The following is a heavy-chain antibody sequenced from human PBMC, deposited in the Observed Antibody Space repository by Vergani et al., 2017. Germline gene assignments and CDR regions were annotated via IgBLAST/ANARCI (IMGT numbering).Heavy chain of an antibody. V-gene: IGHV4-39*01. J-gene: IGHJ2*01. CDR3: ASGKYYSDSTSHFRGRYFDV. D-gene: IGHD3-16*01. CDR2: INNSGNG. Sequence: QMQLQQSGPGLVKASETLSLTCTVSGDSIISRSYYWGWIRQPPGKGLEWIGSINNSGNGDSSSSLKSRVTISADTSKNQFSLRQTSVTAADTAVYYCASGKYYSDSTSHFRGRYFDVWGRGTLVTVPS. CDR1: GDSIISRSYY.